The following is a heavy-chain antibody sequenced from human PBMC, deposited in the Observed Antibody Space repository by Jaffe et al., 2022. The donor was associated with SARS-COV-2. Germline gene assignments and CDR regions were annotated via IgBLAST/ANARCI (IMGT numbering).Heavy chain of an antibody. V-gene: IGHV1-46*01. CDR1: GYTFTSYY. J-gene: IGHJ4*02. CDR3: ARVERVLRFLEWSRGCLNY. D-gene: IGHD3-3*01. Sequence: QVQLVQSGAEVKKPGASVKVSCKASGYTFTSYYMHWVRQAPGQGLEWMGIINPSGGSTSYAQKFQGRVTMTRDTSTSTVYMELSSLRSEDTAVYYCARVERVLRFLEWSRGCLNYWGQGTLVTVSS. CDR2: INPSGGST.